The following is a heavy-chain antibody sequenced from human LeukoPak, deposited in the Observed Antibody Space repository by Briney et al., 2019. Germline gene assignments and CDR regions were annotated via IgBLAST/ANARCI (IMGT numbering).Heavy chain of an antibody. CDR2: IVPIFGTA. V-gene: IGHV1-69*13. D-gene: IGHD5-18*01. J-gene: IGHJ4*02. Sequence: SVKVSCKASGGTFSSYAISWVRQAPGQGLEWMGGIVPIFGTANYAQKFQGRVTITADESTSTAYMELSSLRSEDTAVYYCARAFKDTAMVTFSFTYWGQGTLVTVSS. CDR1: GGTFSSYA. CDR3: ARAFKDTAMVTFSFTY.